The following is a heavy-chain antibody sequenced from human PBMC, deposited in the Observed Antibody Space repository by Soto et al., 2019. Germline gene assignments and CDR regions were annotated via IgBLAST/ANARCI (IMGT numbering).Heavy chain of an antibody. CDR3: ARVPRSSYHYFDC. J-gene: IGHJ4*02. CDR2: LYSAGSA. D-gene: IGHD6-13*01. V-gene: IGHV3-66*01. Sequence: EVQLVESGGGLVQPGGSLRLSCAASGFTVSSYHMSWVRQAPGKGLEWVSVLYSAGSADFADSVKGRFTISRDNSKNTRYLQMSSLRAEDRAVYYCARVPRSSYHYFDCWGQGTLVTVSS. CDR1: GFTVSSYH.